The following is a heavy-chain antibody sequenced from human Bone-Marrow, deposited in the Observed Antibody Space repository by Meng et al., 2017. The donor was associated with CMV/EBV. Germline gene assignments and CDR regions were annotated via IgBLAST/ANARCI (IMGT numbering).Heavy chain of an antibody. J-gene: IGHJ6*02. CDR1: GGSISSYY. CDR2: INHSGST. D-gene: IGHD6-13*01. CDR3: ARGRAAGYYYYYGMDV. V-gene: IGHV4-34*01. Sequence: SEPLSLTCTVSGGSISSYYWSWIRQPPGKGLEWIGEINHSGSTNYNPSLKSRVTISVDTSKNQFSLKLSSVTAADTAVYYCARGRAAGYYYYYGMDVWGQGTTVTVSS.